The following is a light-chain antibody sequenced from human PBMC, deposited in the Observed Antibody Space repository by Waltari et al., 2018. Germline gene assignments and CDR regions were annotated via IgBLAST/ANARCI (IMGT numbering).Light chain of an antibody. Sequence: EIVMTQSPATLSVSVGASATLSCRASQRFGSNLAWYQLKPGQAPRLLLSGASTRATGIPARFSGSGSGTEFTLTISSLQSEDFAVYYCQQYNDWPPTFGGGTKVEIK. CDR3: QQYNDWPPT. CDR1: QRFGSN. J-gene: IGKJ4*01. CDR2: GAS. V-gene: IGKV3-15*01.